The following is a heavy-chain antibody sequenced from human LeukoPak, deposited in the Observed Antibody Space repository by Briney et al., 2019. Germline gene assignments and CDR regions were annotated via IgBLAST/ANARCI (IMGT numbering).Heavy chain of an antibody. CDR3: AREAVTTPAGMDV. J-gene: IGHJ6*02. CDR2: INPNSGGT. CDR1: GYTFTGYY. V-gene: IGHV1-2*04. Sequence: GASVKVSCKASGYTFTGYYMHWVRQAPGQGLEWMGWINPNSGGTNYAQKFQGWVTMTRDTSISTAYMELSRLRSDDTAVYYCAREAVTTPAGMDVWGQGTTVTVSS. D-gene: IGHD4-17*01.